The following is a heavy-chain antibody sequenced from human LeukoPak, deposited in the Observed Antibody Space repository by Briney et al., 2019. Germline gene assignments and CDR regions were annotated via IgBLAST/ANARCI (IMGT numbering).Heavy chain of an antibody. CDR2: INHSGST. CDR3: ARVTDSSGYYQDSGAFDI. V-gene: IGHV4-34*01. D-gene: IGHD3-22*01. Sequence: SETLSLTCAVYGGSFSGYYWSWIRQPPGKGLEWIGEINHSGSTNYNPSLKSRVTISVDTSKNQFSLKLSSVTAADTAVYYCARVTDSSGYYQDSGAFDIWGQGTMVTVSS. CDR1: GGSFSGYY. J-gene: IGHJ3*02.